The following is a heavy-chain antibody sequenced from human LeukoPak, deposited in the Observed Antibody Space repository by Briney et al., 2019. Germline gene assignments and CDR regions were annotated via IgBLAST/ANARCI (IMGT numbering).Heavy chain of an antibody. CDR3: ARGFRAYDTSDYAFSYY. CDR2: INPNSGGT. CDR1: GYTFTGYY. V-gene: IGHV1-2*02. D-gene: IGHD3-22*01. Sequence: ASVKVSCKASGYTFTGYYMHWVRQAPGQGLEWMGWINPNSGGTNYAQKFQGRVTMTRDTSISTAYMELSRLRPEDTAVYYCARGFRAYDTSDYAFSYYWGQGTLVTVSS. J-gene: IGHJ4*02.